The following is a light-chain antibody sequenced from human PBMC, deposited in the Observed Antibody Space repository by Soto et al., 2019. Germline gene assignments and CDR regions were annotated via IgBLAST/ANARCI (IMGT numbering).Light chain of an antibody. CDR2: GAS. CDR1: QSVSSY. V-gene: IGKV3-20*01. J-gene: IGKJ1*01. Sequence: EIVLTQSPGTLSLSPGERATLSCRASQSVSSYLAWYQQKPGQAPRLLIYGASSRATGIPNRFSGSGSGTDFTLTISRLEPEDFAVYYCQQCGNSPQTFGQGTKVDIK. CDR3: QQCGNSPQT.